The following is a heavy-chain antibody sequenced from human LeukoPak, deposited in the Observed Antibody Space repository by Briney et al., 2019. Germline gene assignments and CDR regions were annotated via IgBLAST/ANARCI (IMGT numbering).Heavy chain of an antibody. CDR1: GGTFSSYA. J-gene: IGHJ3*02. D-gene: IGHD3-22*01. V-gene: IGHV1-69*01. CDR3: ASPYYYDSSGYYSAFDI. CDR2: IIPIFGTA. Sequence: EASVKVFCKASGGTFSSYAISWVRQAPGQGLEWMGGIIPIFGTANYAQKFQGRVTITADESTSTAYMELSSLRSEDTAVYYCASPYYYDSSGYYSAFDIWGQGTMVTVSS.